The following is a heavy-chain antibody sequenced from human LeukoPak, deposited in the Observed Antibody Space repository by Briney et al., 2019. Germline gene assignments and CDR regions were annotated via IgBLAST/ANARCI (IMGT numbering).Heavy chain of an antibody. V-gene: IGHV3-23*01. D-gene: IGHD6-13*01. J-gene: IGHJ4*02. Sequence: GGSLRLSCAATGFTFSSYAMSWVRQAPGKGLEWVSAISGSGGSTYYADSVKGRFTISRDNSKNTLYLQMNSLRAEDTAVYYCATDAAAVGYFDYWGQGTLVTVSS. CDR2: ISGSGGST. CDR3: ATDAAAVGYFDY. CDR1: GFTFSSYA.